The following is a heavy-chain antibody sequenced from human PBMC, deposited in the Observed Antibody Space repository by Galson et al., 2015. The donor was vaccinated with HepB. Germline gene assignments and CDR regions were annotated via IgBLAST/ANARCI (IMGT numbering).Heavy chain of an antibody. D-gene: IGHD6-13*01. V-gene: IGHV4-61*01. J-gene: IGHJ4*02. CDR2: IYYSGTT. CDR1: GGTVSSGSY. CDR3: ARGRAAAGTVHFDY. Sequence: LSLTCTVSGGTVSSGSYWSWIRQPPGKGLEWIGYIYYSGTTNYNPSLKSRVTMSVDTSKNQFSLKLRSVTAADTAVYYCARGRAAAGTVHFDYWGQGTLVTVSS.